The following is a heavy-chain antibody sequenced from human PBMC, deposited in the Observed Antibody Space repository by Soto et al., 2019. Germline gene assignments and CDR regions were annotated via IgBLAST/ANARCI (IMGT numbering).Heavy chain of an antibody. V-gene: IGHV4-59*08. J-gene: IGHJ4*02. Sequence: SETLSLTCTVSGGSISSYYWSWIRQPPGKGLEWIGYIYYSGSTNYNPSHKSRVTISVDTSKNQFSWKLSSVTAADTAVYYCARQGGGSGSYYKGMEDYWGQGTLVTVSS. CDR1: GGSISSYY. D-gene: IGHD3-10*01. CDR3: ARQGGGSGSYYKGMEDY. CDR2: IYYSGST.